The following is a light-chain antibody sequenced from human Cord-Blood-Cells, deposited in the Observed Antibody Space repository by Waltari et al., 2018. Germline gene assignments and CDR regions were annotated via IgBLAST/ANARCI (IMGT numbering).Light chain of an antibody. CDR3: QVWDSSSDHWV. V-gene: IGLV3-21*03. Sequence: SYVLTQPPSVSVAPGKTARITCGGNNIGSKSVHWYQQKPGQAPVLVVYDESDRPSGIPERCAGSNSGNTATLTISRVEAGDEADYYCQVWDSSSDHWVFGGGTKLTVL. CDR1: NIGSKS. CDR2: DES. J-gene: IGLJ3*02.